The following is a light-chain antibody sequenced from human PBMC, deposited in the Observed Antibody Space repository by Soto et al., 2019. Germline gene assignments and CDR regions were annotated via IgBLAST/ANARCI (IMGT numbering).Light chain of an antibody. V-gene: IGLV1-44*01. CDR1: SSNLGSNS. CDR3: AAWDDSLNGPV. Sequence: QSVLTQPPSASGTPGQRVIISCSGSSSNLGSNSGNWYQQLPGTAPKLLIYNTYHLPLGVPDRFSGSKSGTSASLAISGLQSEDEGDYFCAAWDDSLNGPVFGGGTKLTVL. J-gene: IGLJ3*02. CDR2: NTY.